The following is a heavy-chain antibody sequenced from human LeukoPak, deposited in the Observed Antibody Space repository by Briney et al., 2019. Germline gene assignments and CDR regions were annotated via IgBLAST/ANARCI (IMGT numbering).Heavy chain of an antibody. CDR1: GYTFTSYG. D-gene: IGHD3-22*01. CDR3: LISYYYDSSGSDY. Sequence: ASVKVSCKASGYTFTSYGISWVRQAPGQGLEWMGWISAYNGNTNYVQKLQGRVTLPTDTSTSTAYIALRSLRSDDTAVYYCLISYYYDSSGSDYWGQGTLVTVSS. J-gene: IGHJ4*02. V-gene: IGHV1-18*01. CDR2: ISAYNGNT.